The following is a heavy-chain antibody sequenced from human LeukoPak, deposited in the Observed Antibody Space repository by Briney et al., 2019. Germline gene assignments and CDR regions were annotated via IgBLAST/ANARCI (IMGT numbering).Heavy chain of an antibody. D-gene: IGHD3-10*01. Sequence: SQTLSLTCALSGDSVSSNRVAWNWIRQSTSRGLEWLGRTYYRSKWYNDYAVSVKSRITINPDTSKNQFSLQLKFVTPEDTAVYYCARGGGLEDFDYWGRGTLVTVSS. V-gene: IGHV6-1*01. CDR1: GDSVSSNRVA. CDR3: ARGGGLEDFDY. J-gene: IGHJ4*02. CDR2: TYYRSKWYN.